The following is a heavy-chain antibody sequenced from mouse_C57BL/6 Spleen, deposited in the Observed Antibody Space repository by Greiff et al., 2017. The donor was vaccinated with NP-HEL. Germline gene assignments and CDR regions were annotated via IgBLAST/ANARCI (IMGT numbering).Heavy chain of an antibody. CDR2: IYPGDGDT. Sequence: QVQLQQSGAELVKPGASVKISCKASGYAFSSYWMNWVKQRPGKGLEWIGQIYPGDGDTNYNGKFKGKATLTADKSSSTASMQLSSLTSEDSAVYFCARERYYDYDVWFAYWGQGTLVTVSA. CDR1: GYAFSSYW. J-gene: IGHJ3*01. V-gene: IGHV1-80*01. CDR3: ARERYYDYDVWFAY. D-gene: IGHD2-4*01.